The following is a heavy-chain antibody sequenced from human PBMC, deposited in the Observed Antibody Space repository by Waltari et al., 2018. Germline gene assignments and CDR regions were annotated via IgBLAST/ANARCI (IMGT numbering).Heavy chain of an antibody. Sequence: EVQLVESGGGLVQPGGSLKLSCAASGFTFSGSDMHWVRQASGKGLEWVGRIRSKANSYATAYAASVKGRFTISRDDSKNTAYLQMNSLKTEDTAVYYCTLYSDAFDIWGQGTMVTVSS. D-gene: IGHD5-18*01. J-gene: IGHJ3*02. CDR2: IRSKANSYAT. CDR1: GFTFSGSD. CDR3: TLYSDAFDI. V-gene: IGHV3-73*02.